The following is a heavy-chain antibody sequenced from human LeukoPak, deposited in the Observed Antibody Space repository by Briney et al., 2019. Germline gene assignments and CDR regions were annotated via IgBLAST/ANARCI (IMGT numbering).Heavy chain of an antibody. CDR2: ISGSGGST. Sequence: GGSLRLSCAASGFTFSSYAMSWVRQAPGKGLEWVSAISGSGGSTYYADSVKGRFTISRDNSKNTLYLQMNSLRAEDTAVYYCASVYSYDSSGYYIGHDAFDIWGEGTMVTVSS. D-gene: IGHD3-22*01. V-gene: IGHV3-23*01. J-gene: IGHJ3*02. CDR3: ASVYSYDSSGYYIGHDAFDI. CDR1: GFTFSSYA.